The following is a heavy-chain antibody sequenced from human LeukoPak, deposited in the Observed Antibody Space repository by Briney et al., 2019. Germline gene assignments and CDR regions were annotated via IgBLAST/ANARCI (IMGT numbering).Heavy chain of an antibody. CDR3: ARGGRYCTGGVRQVTDY. J-gene: IGHJ4*02. V-gene: IGHV1-2*02. D-gene: IGHD2-8*02. CDR1: GYTFTGYY. CDR2: INPNSGGT. Sequence: ASVKVSCKASGYTFTGYYMHWVRQAPGQGLEWMGWINPNSGGTNYAQKFQGRVTMTRDTSISTAYMELSRLRSDDTAVYYCARGGRYCTGGVRQVTDYWGQGTLVTVSS.